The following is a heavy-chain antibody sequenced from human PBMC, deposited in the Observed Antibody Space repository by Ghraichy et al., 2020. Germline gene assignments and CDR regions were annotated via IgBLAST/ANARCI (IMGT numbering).Heavy chain of an antibody. D-gene: IGHD5-18*01. CDR3: ARDVRGYSYGEKGY. J-gene: IGHJ4*02. Sequence: GGSLRLSCAASGFTFSSYAMHWVRQAPGKGLEWVAVISYDGSNKYYADSVKGRFTISRDNSKNTLYLQMNSLRAEDTAVYYCARDVRGYSYGEKGYWGQGTLVTVSS. CDR1: GFTFSSYA. V-gene: IGHV3-30*04. CDR2: ISYDGSNK.